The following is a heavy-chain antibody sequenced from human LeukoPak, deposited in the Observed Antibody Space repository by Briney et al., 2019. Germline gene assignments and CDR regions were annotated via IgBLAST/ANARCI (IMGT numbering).Heavy chain of an antibody. CDR3: ARIVVVIRGGGDYFDY. CDR1: GFTFSSYA. V-gene: IGHV3-30-3*01. J-gene: IGHJ4*02. Sequence: GGSLRLSCAASGFTFSSYAMHWVRQAPGKGLEWVAVISYDGSNKYYADSVKGRFTISRDNSKNTLYLQMNSLRAEDTAVYYWARIVVVIRGGGDYFDYRGQGTLVTVSS. D-gene: IGHD3-22*01. CDR2: ISYDGSNK.